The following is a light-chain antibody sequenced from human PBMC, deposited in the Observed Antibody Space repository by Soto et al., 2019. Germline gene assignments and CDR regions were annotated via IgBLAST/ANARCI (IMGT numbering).Light chain of an antibody. CDR3: QQYDKWPPWT. J-gene: IGKJ1*01. V-gene: IGKV3-15*01. Sequence: EIVMTQSPATLSVSPGDRATLSCRASQSVRGNLAWYQQKVGQPPRLLMYGTSERATGIPDRFSGSGSGTEYTLTISSLQSEDFAVYYCQQYDKWPPWTFGQGTKVEIK. CDR2: GTS. CDR1: QSVRGN.